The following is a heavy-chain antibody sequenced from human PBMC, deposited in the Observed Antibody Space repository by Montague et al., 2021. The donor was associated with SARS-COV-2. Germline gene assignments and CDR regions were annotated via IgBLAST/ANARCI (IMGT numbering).Heavy chain of an antibody. Sequence: SETLSLTCTVSGDSISNSNWWTWVRQSPGRGLEWIREIFRSGDSXYNPSLKSRVTMSVDMSRNQFSLSLSNVTAADTAIYYCVRGGTMTVVVFDYWGQGTLVTVSS. D-gene: IGHD3-22*01. CDR2: IFRSGDS. V-gene: IGHV4-4*02. J-gene: IGHJ4*02. CDR1: GDSISNSNW. CDR3: VRGGTMTVVVFDY.